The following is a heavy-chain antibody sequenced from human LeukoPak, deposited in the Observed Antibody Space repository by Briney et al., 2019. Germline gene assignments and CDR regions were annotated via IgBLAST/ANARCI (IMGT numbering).Heavy chain of an antibody. CDR1: GGTFSSYA. J-gene: IGHJ3*02. D-gene: IGHD4-11*01. Sequence: GASVKVSCKASGGTFSSYAISWVRQAPGQGLEWMGGIIPIFGTANYAQKFQGRVTITTDESTSTAYMELSSLRSEDTAVYYCARGRHSNYDNDAFDIWGQGTMVTVSS. V-gene: IGHV1-69*05. CDR3: ARGRHSNYDNDAFDI. CDR2: IIPIFGTA.